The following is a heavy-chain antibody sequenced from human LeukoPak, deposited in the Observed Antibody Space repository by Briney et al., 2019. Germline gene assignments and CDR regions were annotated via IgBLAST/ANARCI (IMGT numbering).Heavy chain of an antibody. J-gene: IGHJ4*02. CDR2: LYSDGNT. Sequence: GGSLRLSCAASGFTVITTDMTWVRQAPGKGLEWVSVLYSDGNTKYADSVQGRFTISRDNSKNTLYLEMNSLSPDDTAVYYCARGVEPLAANTLAYWGQGTLVTVSS. V-gene: IGHV3-53*01. D-gene: IGHD1-14*01. CDR1: GFTVITTD. CDR3: ARGVEPLAANTLAY.